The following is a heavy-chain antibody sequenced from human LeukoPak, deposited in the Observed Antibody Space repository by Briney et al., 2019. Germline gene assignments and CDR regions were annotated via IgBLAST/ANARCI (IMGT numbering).Heavy chain of an antibody. D-gene: IGHD3-9*01. CDR3: ARRVGSDILTGGYYYYMDV. CDR1: GGSISSNSYY. J-gene: IGHJ6*03. CDR2: IYAGGST. Sequence: SETLSLTCTVSGGSISSNSYYWSWIRQPAGKGLEWIGRIYAGGSTDYNPSLKSRVTISKDTSKNEFSLKLSSVTAADTAVYYCARRVGSDILTGGYYYYMDVWGKGTTVTISS. V-gene: IGHV4-61*02.